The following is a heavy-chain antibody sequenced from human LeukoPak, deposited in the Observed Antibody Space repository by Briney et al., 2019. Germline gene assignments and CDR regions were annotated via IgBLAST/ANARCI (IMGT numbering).Heavy chain of an antibody. D-gene: IGHD6-19*01. CDR1: GFTFSSYW. J-gene: IGHJ4*02. CDR3: ASTLVGAVARRDH. CDR2: IKQDGSEK. V-gene: IGHV3-7*01. Sequence: GGPLRLSCAASGFTFSSYWMSWVRQAPGKGLEWVANIKQDGSEKYYVDSVKGRFTISRDNAKNSLYLQMNSLRAEDTAVYYCASTLVGAVARRDHWGQGTLVTVSS.